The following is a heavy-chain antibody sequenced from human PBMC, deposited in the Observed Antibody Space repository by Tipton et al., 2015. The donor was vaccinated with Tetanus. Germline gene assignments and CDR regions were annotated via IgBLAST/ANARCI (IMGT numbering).Heavy chain of an antibody. CDR2: IHSSGRT. J-gene: IGHJ5*02. CDR1: GDSITNYY. V-gene: IGHV4-59*01. Sequence: TLSLTCTVSGDSITNYYWSWVRQSPGRGLEWIGYIHSSGRTNYNPSLKSRVTISLDTPKNQFSLKLSSVTATDTAVYYCARDLRRYQQNNWFDPWGQGTLVTVPS. CDR3: ARDLRRYQQNNWFDP. D-gene: IGHD2-2*01.